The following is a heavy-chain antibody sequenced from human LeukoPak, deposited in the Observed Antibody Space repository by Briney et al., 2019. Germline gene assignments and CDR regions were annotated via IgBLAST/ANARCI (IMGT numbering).Heavy chain of an antibody. V-gene: IGHV4-30-4*08. J-gene: IGHJ5*02. CDR2: IYYSGST. CDR1: GGSISSGDYY. D-gene: IGHD6-13*01. CDR3: ARETAFWAAGGTPSWFDT. Sequence: SETLSLTCTVSGGSISSGDYYWSWIRQPPGKGLEWIGYIYYSGSTYYNPSLKSRVTISVDTSKNQFSLKLSSVTAADTAVYYCARETAFWAAGGTPSWFDTWCQGTLVTVSS.